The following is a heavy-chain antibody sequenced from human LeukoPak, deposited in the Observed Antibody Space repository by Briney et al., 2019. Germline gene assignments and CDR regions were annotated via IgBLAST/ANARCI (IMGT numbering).Heavy chain of an antibody. CDR3: AKESSSRGRYGPDY. CDR1: GFTFTRYA. Sequence: GGSLRLSCAASGFTFTRYAMTWVRQAPGRGLEWVSTITGDGDGAYYPDSVKGRFTTSRDNAKNTLYLQMNSLRADDTAVYYCAKESSSRGRYGPDYWGQGTLVTVSS. J-gene: IGHJ4*02. CDR2: ITGDGDGA. V-gene: IGHV3-23*01. D-gene: IGHD6-19*01.